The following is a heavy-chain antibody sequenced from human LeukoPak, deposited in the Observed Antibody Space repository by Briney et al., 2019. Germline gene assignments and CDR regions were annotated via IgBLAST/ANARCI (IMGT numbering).Heavy chain of an antibody. Sequence: KPSETLSLTCTVSGGSISSSSYYWGWIRQPQGKGLEWIGSIYYSGSTYYNPSRKSRFTISVDTSKTQFSLKLSSVTAADTAVYYCASLNYDSSGYYSNFDYWGQGTLVTVSS. CDR1: GGSISSSSYY. CDR2: IYYSGST. V-gene: IGHV4-39*01. D-gene: IGHD3-22*01. CDR3: ASLNYDSSGYYSNFDY. J-gene: IGHJ4*02.